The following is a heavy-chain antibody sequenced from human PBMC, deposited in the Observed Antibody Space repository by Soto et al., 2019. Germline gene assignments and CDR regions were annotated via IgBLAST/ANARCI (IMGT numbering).Heavy chain of an antibody. Sequence: QVLLQESGPGLVKPSETLSLTCTVSGGSISSGSYYWVWIRQPPGKGLEWIGHIYRSGTAYYNPSLSSRATVSLDTSKNQFSLKLSSVTATDTAVYYCARGGISGWYYFQFWGQGTLVTVSS. CDR1: GGSISSGSYY. CDR2: IYRSGTA. D-gene: IGHD6-19*01. CDR3: ARGGISGWYYFQF. V-gene: IGHV4-39*01. J-gene: IGHJ4*02.